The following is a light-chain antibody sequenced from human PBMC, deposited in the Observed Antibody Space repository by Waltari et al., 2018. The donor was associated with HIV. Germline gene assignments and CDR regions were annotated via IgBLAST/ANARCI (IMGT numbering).Light chain of an antibody. J-gene: IGLJ3*02. CDR1: SGSIASNY. CDR2: ADN. Sequence: NFMLTQSHSVSESPGKTVTISCTRTSGSIASNYVQWYQQRPGSSPTTVIYADNQRPSGVPDRFSGSIDSSSNSASRTISGLKTEDEADYYCQSYDSSNQGVFGGGTKLTVL. V-gene: IGLV6-57*01. CDR3: QSYDSSNQGV.